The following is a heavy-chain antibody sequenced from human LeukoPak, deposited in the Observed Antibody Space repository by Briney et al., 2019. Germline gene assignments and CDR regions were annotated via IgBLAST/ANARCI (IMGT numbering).Heavy chain of an antibody. CDR2: IDGTNSYT. Sequence: PGGSLRLSCAASGFTFSDYYVTWIRQAPGKGLEWVSYIDGTNSYTNYADSVKGRFTIARDNAKNSLYLQMSSLRAEDSAVYYCAKRGGYETMAAFDYWGQGTLVTVSS. CDR1: GFTFSDYY. V-gene: IGHV3-11*03. CDR3: AKRGGYETMAAFDY. D-gene: IGHD3-10*01. J-gene: IGHJ4*02.